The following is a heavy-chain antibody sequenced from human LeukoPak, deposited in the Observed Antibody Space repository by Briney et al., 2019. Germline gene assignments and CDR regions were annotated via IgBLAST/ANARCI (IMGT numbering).Heavy chain of an antibody. J-gene: IGHJ4*02. CDR3: ARFPGPTHFDY. CDR2: IYTSGST. Sequence: SETLSLTCTVSGGSISSYYWSWIRQPPGKGLEWIGYIYTSGSTNYNPSLKSRVTISVDTSKNQFSLKLSSVTAADTAVYYCARFPGPTHFDYWGQGTLVTVSS. CDR1: GGSISSYY. V-gene: IGHV4-4*09.